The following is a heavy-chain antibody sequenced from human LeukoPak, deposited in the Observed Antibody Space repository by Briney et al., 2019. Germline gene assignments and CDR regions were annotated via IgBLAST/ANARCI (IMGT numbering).Heavy chain of an antibody. J-gene: IGHJ5*02. CDR3: ARGRRRGIVVVPAAATFGS. D-gene: IGHD2-2*01. Sequence: PSETLSLTCAVYGGSFSGYYWSWIRQPPGKGLEWIGEINHSGSTNYNPALKSRVTISVDTSKNQVSLKLSSVTAADTAVYYCARGRRRGIVVVPAAATFGSWGQGTLVTVSS. CDR2: INHSGST. V-gene: IGHV4-34*01. CDR1: GGSFSGYY.